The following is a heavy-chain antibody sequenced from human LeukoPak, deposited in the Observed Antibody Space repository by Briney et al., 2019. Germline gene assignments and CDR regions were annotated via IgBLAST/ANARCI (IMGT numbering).Heavy chain of an antibody. J-gene: IGHJ4*02. V-gene: IGHV3-7*01. CDR1: GFTFSTYW. CDR3: SRSRLVDFDY. CDR2: IKEDGTEK. Sequence: GGSLRLSCAASGFTFSTYWMSWVRQAPGKGLGWVAKIKEDGTEKYYVDSVKGRFTISRDNAKNSLYLQMNSLRAEDTAMYYCSRSRLVDFDYWGQGTLVTVSS.